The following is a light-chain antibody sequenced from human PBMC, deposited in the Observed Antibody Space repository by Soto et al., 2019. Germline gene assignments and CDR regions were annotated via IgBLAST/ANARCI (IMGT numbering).Light chain of an antibody. Sequence: EIVFTQSPATLSLCPGESATLSCRASQCVSSYLAWYQQKPGQAPRLVIYDASTRATGSPARVSGSGSGTEFSLTISSLQSEDFSVYYCQQYNSWPETFGQGTKVDI. CDR1: QCVSSY. CDR3: QQYNSWPET. V-gene: IGKV3-15*01. CDR2: DAS. J-gene: IGKJ1*01.